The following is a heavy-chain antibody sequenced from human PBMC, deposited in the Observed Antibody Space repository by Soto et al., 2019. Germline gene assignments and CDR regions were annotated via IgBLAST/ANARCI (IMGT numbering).Heavy chain of an antibody. CDR3: ARGQVHYGDRNDY. CDR2: TRNKANSYTT. J-gene: IGHJ4*02. D-gene: IGHD4-17*01. V-gene: IGHV3-72*01. Sequence: EVQLVESGGGLVQPGGSLRLSCAASGFTFSDHYMDWVRQAPGKGLEWVGRTRNKANSYTTEYAASVKGRFTISRDDSKNSLYLQMNSLKTEDTAVYYCARGQVHYGDRNDYWGQGTLVTVSS. CDR1: GFTFSDHY.